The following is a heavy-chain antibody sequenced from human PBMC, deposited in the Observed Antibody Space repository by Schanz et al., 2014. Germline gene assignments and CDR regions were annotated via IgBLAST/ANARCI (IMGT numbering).Heavy chain of an antibody. CDR1: GYTFTTYA. CDR3: AKAEYDILTDSYSSLDP. D-gene: IGHD3-9*01. CDR2: ISVYTGNT. V-gene: IGHV1-18*01. Sequence: QVQLVQSGAEVKKPGASVRVSCKASGYTFTTYAMSWVRQAPGQGLEWVGWISVYTGNTKYGQKVQGRVTMTADTSTNTAYMELRSLRSDDTAVYYCAKAEYDILTDSYSSLDPWGQGTLVTVSS. J-gene: IGHJ5*02.